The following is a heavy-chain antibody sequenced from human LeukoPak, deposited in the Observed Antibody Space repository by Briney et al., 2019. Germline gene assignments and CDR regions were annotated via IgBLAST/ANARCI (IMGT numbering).Heavy chain of an antibody. CDR2: IKQDGSEK. D-gene: IGHD6-13*01. CDR1: GFTFSTYW. CDR3: ARDRPYSSSWYEVYFDY. J-gene: IGHJ4*02. Sequence: GGSLRLSCAASGFTFSTYWMTWVRQPPGKGLEWVANIKQDGSEKYYVDSVKGRFTISRDNAKNSLYLQMNSLRAEDTAVYYCARDRPYSSSWYEVYFDYWGQGTLVTVSS. V-gene: IGHV3-7*01.